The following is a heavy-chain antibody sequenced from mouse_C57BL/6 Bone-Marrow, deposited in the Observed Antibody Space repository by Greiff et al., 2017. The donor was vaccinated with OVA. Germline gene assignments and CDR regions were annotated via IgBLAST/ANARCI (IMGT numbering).Heavy chain of an antibody. D-gene: IGHD2-4*01. V-gene: IGHV1-50*01. J-gene: IGHJ2*01. Sequence: VQLQQPGAELVKPGASVKLSCKASGYTFTSYWMQWVKQRPGQGLEWIGEIDPRSGNTYYNEKFKGKATLTADKSSSTAYMELRSLTSEDSAVYFCAREPRYYDYCYWGQGTTLTVSS. CDR3: AREPRYYDYCY. CDR1: GYTFTSYW. CDR2: IDPRSGNT.